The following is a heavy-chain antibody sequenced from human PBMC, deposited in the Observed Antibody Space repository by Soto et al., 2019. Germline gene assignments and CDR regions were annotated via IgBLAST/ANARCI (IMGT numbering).Heavy chain of an antibody. D-gene: IGHD6-19*01. V-gene: IGHV3-33*01. CDR2: IWYDGSNK. Sequence: GGSLRLSCAASGITFSSYGMHWVRQAPGKGLEWVAVIWYDGSNKYYADSVKGRFTISRDNSKNTLYLQMNSLRAEDTAVYYCARDLFLSSGSYAKYFQHWGQGPLVTLSS. J-gene: IGHJ1*01. CDR1: GITFSSYG. CDR3: ARDLFLSSGSYAKYFQH.